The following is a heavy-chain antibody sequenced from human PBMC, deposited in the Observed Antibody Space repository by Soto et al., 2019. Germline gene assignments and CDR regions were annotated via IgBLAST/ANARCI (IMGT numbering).Heavy chain of an antibody. CDR2: ISSSSSTI. CDR3: ARVFYSVAGTGGLDY. D-gene: IGHD6-19*01. Sequence: EVQLVESGGGLVQPGGSLRLSCAASGFTFSSYSMNWVRQAPGKGLEWVSYISSSSSTIYYADSVKGRFTISRDNAKNSLYRQMNSLRDEDTAVYYWARVFYSVAGTGGLDYWGQGTLVTVSS. J-gene: IGHJ4*02. V-gene: IGHV3-48*02. CDR1: GFTFSSYS.